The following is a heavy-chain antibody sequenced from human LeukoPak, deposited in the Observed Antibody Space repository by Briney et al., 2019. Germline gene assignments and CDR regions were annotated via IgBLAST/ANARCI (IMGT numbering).Heavy chain of an antibody. CDR3: ARGDFCSSSNCYLRPMDV. J-gene: IGHJ6*03. Sequence: SETLSLTCTVSGGSISSSSYYWGWIRQPPGKGLEWIGSIYYSGSTYYNPSLKSRVTMSVDTAKNQFSLKLRSVTAADTAVYYCARGDFCSSSNCYLRPMDVWGKGTTVTVSS. V-gene: IGHV4-39*07. CDR2: IYYSGST. D-gene: IGHD2-2*01. CDR1: GGSISSSSYY.